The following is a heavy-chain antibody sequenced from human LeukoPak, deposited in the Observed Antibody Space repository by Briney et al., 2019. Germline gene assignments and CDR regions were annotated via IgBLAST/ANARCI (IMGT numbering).Heavy chain of an antibody. J-gene: IGHJ4*02. CDR3: ASERLGYSGYPSAPFDY. CDR2: IIPILGIA. Sequence: SVKVSCKASGGTFSSYAISWVRQAPGQGLEWMGRIIPILGIANYAQKFQGRVTITADKSTSTAYMELSSLRSEDTAVYYCASERLGYSGYPSAPFDYWGQGTLVTVSS. V-gene: IGHV1-69*04. CDR1: GGTFSSYA. D-gene: IGHD5-12*01.